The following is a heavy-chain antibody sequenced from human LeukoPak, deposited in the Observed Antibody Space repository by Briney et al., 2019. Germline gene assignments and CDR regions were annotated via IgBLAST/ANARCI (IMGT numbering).Heavy chain of an antibody. J-gene: IGHJ3*02. CDR2: ISGRGGST. D-gene: IGHD1-26*01. CDR1: GFTFSSDA. Sequence: PGGSLRLSCAASGFTFSSDAMSWVRQAPGTGLEWVSAISGRGGSTYYADSVKGRFTISRDNSQNTLYLQMNSLRAEDTAVYYCAKPQLPQPGERWELSDAFDIWGQGTMVTVSS. V-gene: IGHV3-23*01. CDR3: AKPQLPQPGERWELSDAFDI.